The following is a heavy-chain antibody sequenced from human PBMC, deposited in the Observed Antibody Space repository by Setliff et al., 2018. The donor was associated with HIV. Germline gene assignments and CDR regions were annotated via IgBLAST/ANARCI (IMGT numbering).Heavy chain of an antibody. D-gene: IGHD5-12*01. CDR1: GDSIRGYY. Sequence: KPSETLSLTCTVSGDSIRGYYWSWIRQPPGKGLEWMGYVFYTGFAAYNPSLKSRLTISVDTSKSQFSLTLTSVTAADTAVYYCARQMPIPGIAITPVDYWGQGALVTVSS. CDR2: VFYTGFA. V-gene: IGHV4-59*08. J-gene: IGHJ4*02. CDR3: ARQMPIPGIAITPVDY.